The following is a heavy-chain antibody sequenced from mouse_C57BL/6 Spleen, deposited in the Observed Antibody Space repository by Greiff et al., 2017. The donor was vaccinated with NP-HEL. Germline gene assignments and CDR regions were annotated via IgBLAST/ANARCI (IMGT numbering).Heavy chain of an antibody. Sequence: EVKLVESGGGLVKPGGSLKLSCAASGFTFSDYGMHWVRQAPEKGLEWVAYISSGSSTIYYADTVKGRFTISRDNAKNTLFLQMTSLRSEDTAMYYCARGELGRNYTMDYWGQGTSVTVSS. CDR2: ISSGSSTI. J-gene: IGHJ4*01. CDR3: ARGELGRNYTMDY. CDR1: GFTFSDYG. D-gene: IGHD4-1*01. V-gene: IGHV5-17*01.